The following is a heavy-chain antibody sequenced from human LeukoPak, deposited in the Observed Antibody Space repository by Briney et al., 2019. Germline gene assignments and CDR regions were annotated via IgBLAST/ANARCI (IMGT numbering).Heavy chain of an antibody. CDR2: ISSSSSYI. D-gene: IGHD2-2*01. CDR3: ATPGGVVPADYYYYMDV. V-gene: IGHV3-21*01. J-gene: IGHJ6*03. Sequence: PGGSLRLSCAASGFTFSSYSMNWVRQAPGKGLEWVSSISSSSSYIYYADSVKGRFTISRDNAKNSLYLQMNSLRAEDTAVYYCATPGGVVPADYYYYMDVWGKGTTVTVSS. CDR1: GFTFSSYS.